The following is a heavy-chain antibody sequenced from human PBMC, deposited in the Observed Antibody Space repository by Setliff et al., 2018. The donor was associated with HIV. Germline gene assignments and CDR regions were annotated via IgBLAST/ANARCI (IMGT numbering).Heavy chain of an antibody. Sequence: SETLSLTCDVSDYSVSSGSFWGWIRQPPGRGLEWIGTVYHTGTAYYNPSLKSRVTISVDTSKNQFSLKLSSVTAADTAVYYCARRSGWYDYWGQGTLVTVSS. CDR2: VYHTGTA. V-gene: IGHV4-38-2*01. D-gene: IGHD6-19*01. CDR1: DYSVSSGSF. J-gene: IGHJ4*02. CDR3: ARRSGWYDY.